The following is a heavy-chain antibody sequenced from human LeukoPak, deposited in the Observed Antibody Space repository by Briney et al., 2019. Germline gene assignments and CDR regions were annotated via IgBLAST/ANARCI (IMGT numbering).Heavy chain of an antibody. Sequence: GGSLRLSCAASGFTFSSYGMHWVCQAPGKGLEWVAVISYDGSNKYYADSVKGRFTISRDNSKNTLYLQMNSLRAEDTAVYYCAKSDTAMVRRIYYFDYWGQGTLVTVSS. J-gene: IGHJ4*02. CDR1: GFTFSSYG. D-gene: IGHD5-18*01. CDR3: AKSDTAMVRRIYYFDY. CDR2: ISYDGSNK. V-gene: IGHV3-30*18.